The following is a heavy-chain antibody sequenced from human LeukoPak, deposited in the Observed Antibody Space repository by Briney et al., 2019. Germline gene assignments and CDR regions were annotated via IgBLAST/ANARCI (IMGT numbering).Heavy chain of an antibody. CDR1: GYSISSGYY. D-gene: IGHD6-13*01. CDR2: IYHSGST. J-gene: IGHJ6*03. Sequence: SETLSLTCTVSGYSISSGYYWGWIRQPPGKGLEWIGSIYHSGSTYYNPSLKSRVTISVDTSKNQFSLKLSSVTAADTAVYYCARGYCRSSSCHYYMDVWGKGTTVTVSS. CDR3: ARGYCRSSSCHYYMDV. V-gene: IGHV4-38-2*02.